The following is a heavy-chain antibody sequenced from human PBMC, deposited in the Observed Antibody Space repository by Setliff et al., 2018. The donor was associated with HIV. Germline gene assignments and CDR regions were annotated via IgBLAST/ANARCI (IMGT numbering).Heavy chain of an antibody. D-gene: IGHD3-10*01. V-gene: IGHV3-30*02. Sequence: GGSLRLSCAAFGFTFSNYGMHWVRQAPGKGLEWVAFLRFDGSNKSYGDSVDSVRGRFTVSRDNTKNSLHLQLDSLSAEDAAVYFCARDGHLYGQPFDYWGQGALVTVSS. J-gene: IGHJ4*02. CDR3: ARDGHLYGQPFDY. CDR1: GFTFSNYG. CDR2: LRFDGSNK.